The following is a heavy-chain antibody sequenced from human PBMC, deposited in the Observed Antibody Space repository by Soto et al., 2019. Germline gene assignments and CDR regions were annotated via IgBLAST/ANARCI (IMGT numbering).Heavy chain of an antibody. D-gene: IGHD3-10*01. Sequence: PGGSLRLSCAASGFTFSNAWMNWVRQAPGKGLEGVGRIKSNTDGGTTDYAAPVKGRFTISRDDSKNTLYLQMNSLKTEDTAVYYCTTGYYGSPGACDIWGRGTMVTVSS. J-gene: IGHJ3*02. V-gene: IGHV3-15*07. CDR2: IKSNTDGGTT. CDR1: GFTFSNAW. CDR3: TTGYYGSPGACDI.